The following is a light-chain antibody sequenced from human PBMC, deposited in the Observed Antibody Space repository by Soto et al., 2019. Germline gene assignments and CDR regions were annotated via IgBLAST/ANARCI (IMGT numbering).Light chain of an antibody. CDR1: SSNIGAGYD. V-gene: IGLV1-40*01. Sequence: QSVLTQTPSVSGAPGQRVTITCTGSSSNIGAGYDVHWYQQLPGTAPKLLIYGNSNRPSGVPDRFSGSKSGTSASLAITGLQAEVEADYYCQSYDSSLSGHVVFGGGTKLTVL. CDR3: QSYDSSLSGHVV. J-gene: IGLJ2*01. CDR2: GNS.